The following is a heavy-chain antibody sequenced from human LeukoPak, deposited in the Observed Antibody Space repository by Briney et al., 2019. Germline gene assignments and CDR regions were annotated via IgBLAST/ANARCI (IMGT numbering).Heavy chain of an antibody. D-gene: IGHD6-19*01. CDR3: ARDGGSGWYRY. CDR1: GYTFTIYA. J-gene: IGHJ4*02. V-gene: IGHV1-3*01. CDR2: INAGNGNT. Sequence: ASVTVSFKASGYTFTIYAMHWVRQAPGQRLEWMGGINAGNGNTKYSQKFQGRVTITRDTSASTAYMELSSLRSEDTAVYYCARDGGSGWYRYWGQGTLVTVSS.